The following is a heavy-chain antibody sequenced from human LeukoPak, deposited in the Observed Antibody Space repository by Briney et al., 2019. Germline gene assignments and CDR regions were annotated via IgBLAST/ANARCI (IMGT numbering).Heavy chain of an antibody. CDR3: ARVEYTSSYYAMDV. CDR1: GFTFSSYS. J-gene: IGHJ6*02. V-gene: IGHV3-21*01. CDR2: ISSSSSYI. D-gene: IGHD6-6*01. Sequence: GGSLRLSCAASGFTFSSYSMNWVRQAPGKGLEWVSSISSSSSYIYYADSVKGRFTISGDNAKNSLYLQMNSLRAEDTAVYYCARVEYTSSYYAMDVWGQGTSVTVSS.